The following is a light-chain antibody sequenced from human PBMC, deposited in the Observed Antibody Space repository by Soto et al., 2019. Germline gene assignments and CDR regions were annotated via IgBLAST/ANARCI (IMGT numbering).Light chain of an antibody. CDR2: GAS. V-gene: IGKV3-20*01. Sequence: EIVLTQSPGTLSLSPGERATLSCRASQSVSSSYLAGYQQKPGQAPRLLIYGASSRATGIPDRFNGSGSGTDFTLTISRLEPEDFAVYYCQQYGSSSQTFGQGTKVEIK. CDR1: QSVSSSY. J-gene: IGKJ1*01. CDR3: QQYGSSSQT.